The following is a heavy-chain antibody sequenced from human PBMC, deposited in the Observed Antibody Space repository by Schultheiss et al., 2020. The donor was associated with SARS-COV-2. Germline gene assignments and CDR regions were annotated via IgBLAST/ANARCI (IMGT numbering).Heavy chain of an antibody. V-gene: IGHV4-4*07. J-gene: IGHJ4*02. Sequence: SQTLSLTCTVSGGSISSYYWSWIRQPPGKGLEWIGRIYTSGSTNYNPSLKSRVTISVDTSKNQFSLKLSSVTAADTAVYYCARGRPRITMIVVARWARYFDYWGQGTLVTVSS. CDR3: ARGRPRITMIVVARWARYFDY. CDR1: GGSISSYY. CDR2: IYTSGST. D-gene: IGHD3-22*01.